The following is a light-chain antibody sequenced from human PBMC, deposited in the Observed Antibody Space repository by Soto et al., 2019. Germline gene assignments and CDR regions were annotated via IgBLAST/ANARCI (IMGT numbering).Light chain of an antibody. CDR3: QHYNSYSEA. Sequence: DIHMTQSPSTLSGSVGDRVTITCRASQTISSWLAWYQQKPGKAPKLLIYKASTLKSGVPSRFRGSGSGTEFTLAISSLQPDDFETYYCQHYNSYSEAFGQGTKVDI. J-gene: IGKJ1*01. CDR2: KAS. V-gene: IGKV1-5*03. CDR1: QTISSW.